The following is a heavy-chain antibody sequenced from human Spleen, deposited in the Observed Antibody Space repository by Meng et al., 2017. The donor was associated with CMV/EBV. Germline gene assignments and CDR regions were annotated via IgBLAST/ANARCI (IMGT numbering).Heavy chain of an antibody. D-gene: IGHD3-3*01. V-gene: IGHV3-48*03. Sequence: GESLKISCAASGFTFTSYDMNWVRQAPGKGLEWLSSISSTGGTVYSTDFVKGRFTISRDNAKNSLFLQMSGLRAEDTAVYFCARTPNFGVVMDVWGQGTMVTVSS. CDR1: GFTFTSYD. CDR3: ARTPNFGVVMDV. CDR2: ISSTGGTV. J-gene: IGHJ6*02.